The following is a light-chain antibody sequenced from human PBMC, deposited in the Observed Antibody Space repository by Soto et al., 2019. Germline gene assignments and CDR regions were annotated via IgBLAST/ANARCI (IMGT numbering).Light chain of an antibody. CDR3: QQYNKWPRT. J-gene: IGKJ1*01. CDR1: QSVSSN. CDR2: GAS. Sequence: IVMTQSPATLSVSPGERATLSCRASQSVSSNLAWYQQKPGQAPRLLIYGASTRATGIPARYSGSGSGTEFNFTISSLQSEDFAVYFCQQYNKWPRTFGQGTKVDIK. V-gene: IGKV3-15*01.